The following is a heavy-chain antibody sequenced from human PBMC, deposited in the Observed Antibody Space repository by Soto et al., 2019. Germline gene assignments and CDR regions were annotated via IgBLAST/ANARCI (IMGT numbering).Heavy chain of an antibody. V-gene: IGHV3-23*01. CDR3: AHWVEGARGGIDY. Sequence: EVQLLESGGGLVQPGGSLRLSCAASGFTFSGYAMTWVRQTPGKGLEWVSAISGSGDATYYADSVKGRFTTSRDNSKNTLFLQMNSLGVEDTAVYYCAHWVEGARGGIDYWGQGTLVTVSS. CDR1: GFTFSGYA. CDR2: ISGSGDAT. D-gene: IGHD1-26*01. J-gene: IGHJ4*02.